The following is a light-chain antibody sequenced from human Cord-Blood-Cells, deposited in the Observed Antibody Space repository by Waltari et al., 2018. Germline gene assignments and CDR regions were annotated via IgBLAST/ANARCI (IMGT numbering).Light chain of an antibody. CDR1: QGISSY. CDR2: AAS. J-gene: IGKJ1*01. Sequence: AIRMTQSPSSFSASTGDRVTIPCRASQGISSYLAWYQQNPGKAPKLLLYAASPLQSGVPSRFSGSGSGTDFTLTISCLQSEDFATYYCQQYYSYPPWTFGQGTKVEIK. V-gene: IGKV1-8*01. CDR3: QQYYSYPPWT.